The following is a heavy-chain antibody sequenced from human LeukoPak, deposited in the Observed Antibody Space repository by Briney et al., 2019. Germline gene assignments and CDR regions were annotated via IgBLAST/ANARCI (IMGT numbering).Heavy chain of an antibody. Sequence: GGSLKLSCAASGFTFSGSNMHWVRQASGKGLEWVGRIKTRANSYATEHAASLKGRFTISRDDSKNTAYLQMNSLKTEDTALYYCFGRTTVTPKTDYWGQGTLVTVSS. D-gene: IGHD4-17*01. CDR2: IKTRANSYAT. J-gene: IGHJ4*02. CDR1: GFTFSGSN. V-gene: IGHV3-73*01. CDR3: FGRTTVTPKTDY.